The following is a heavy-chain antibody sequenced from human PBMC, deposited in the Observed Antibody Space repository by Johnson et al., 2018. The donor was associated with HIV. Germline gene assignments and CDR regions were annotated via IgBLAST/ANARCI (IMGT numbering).Heavy chain of an antibody. CDR3: AREGYYDSSGYYGAFDM. V-gene: IGHV3-15*01. CDR2: IKSKTDGGTT. CDR1: GFTFTNAW. J-gene: IGHJ3*02. Sequence: VLLVESGGGLVKPGGSLRLSCVASGFTFTNAWMSWVRQAPGKGLEWVGRIKSKTDGGTTDYAAPVKGRFTISRDDSKNTLYLQMNSLKTEDTAVYYCAREGYYDSSGYYGAFDMWGQGTMVTVSS. D-gene: IGHD3-22*01.